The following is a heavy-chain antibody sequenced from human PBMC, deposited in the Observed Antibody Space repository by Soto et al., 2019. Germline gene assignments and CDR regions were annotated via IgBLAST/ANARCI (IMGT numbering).Heavy chain of an antibody. CDR1: GFSFSTYS. V-gene: IGHV3-48*01. Sequence: GGSLRLSCAASGFSFSTYSMNWVRQAPGKGLEWVAYIANSGTAIHYADSVRGRFTISRDNVENSLWLQINGLRAEDTAVYYCVRDHFLPFDLWGPGTLATV. CDR2: IANSGTAI. CDR3: VRDHFLPFDL. J-gene: IGHJ3*01.